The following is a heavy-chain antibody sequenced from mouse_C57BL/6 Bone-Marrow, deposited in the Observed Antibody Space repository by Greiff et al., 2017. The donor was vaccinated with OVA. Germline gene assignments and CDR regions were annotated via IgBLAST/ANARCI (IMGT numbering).Heavy chain of an antibody. CDR2: IDPETGGT. J-gene: IGHJ2*01. CDR3: TRDDPHFDY. D-gene: IGHD2-3*01. V-gene: IGHV1-15*01. Sequence: VQLQQSGAELVRPGASVTLSCKASGYTFTDYEMHWVKQTPVHGLEWIGAIDPETGGTAYNQKFKGKAILTADKSSSTAYMELRSLTSEDSAVYYCTRDDPHFDYWGQGTTRTVSS. CDR1: GYTFTDYE.